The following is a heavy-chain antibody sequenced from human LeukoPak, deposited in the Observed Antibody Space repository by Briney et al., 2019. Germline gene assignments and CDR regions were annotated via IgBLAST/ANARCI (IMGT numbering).Heavy chain of an antibody. D-gene: IGHD2-15*01. Sequence: GRSLRLSCAASGFTFSSYGMNWVRQAPGKGLEWVAVIWSDGSNKHYGDSVKGRFTISRDNYKNTLYLQMDNLRVEDTAVYYCARGNCSGRSCYLGADYWGQGTLVTVSS. V-gene: IGHV3-33*01. CDR2: IWSDGSNK. J-gene: IGHJ4*02. CDR3: ARGNCSGRSCYLGADY. CDR1: GFTFSSYG.